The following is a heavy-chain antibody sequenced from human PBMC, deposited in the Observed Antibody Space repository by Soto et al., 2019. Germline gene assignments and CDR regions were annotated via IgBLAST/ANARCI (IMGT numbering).Heavy chain of an antibody. J-gene: IGHJ4*02. D-gene: IGHD3-16*01. V-gene: IGHV3-23*01. CDR3: AKDWLRLAFDY. Sequence: GGSLRLSCAASGFTFSSYAMSWVRQAPGKGLEWVSAITTGGGSTYYADYVKGRFTIYKDNSKNTLYLQMKSLRAEDTAVYYCAKDWLRLAFDYWGQGTLVTVSS. CDR1: GFTFSSYA. CDR2: ITTGGGST.